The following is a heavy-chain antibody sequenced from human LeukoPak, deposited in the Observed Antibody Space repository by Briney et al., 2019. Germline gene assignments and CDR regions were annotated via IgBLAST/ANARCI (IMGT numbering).Heavy chain of an antibody. CDR3: ARHVGGYGDYVDY. Sequence: SQTLSLTCTVSGGSISSGGYYWSWIRQPPGKGLEWIGYIYHSGSTYYNPSLKSRVTISVDRSKNQFSLKLSSVTAADTAVYYCARHVGGYGDYVDYWGQGTLVTVSS. V-gene: IGHV4-30-2*01. D-gene: IGHD4-17*01. CDR1: GGSISSGGYY. CDR2: IYHSGST. J-gene: IGHJ4*02.